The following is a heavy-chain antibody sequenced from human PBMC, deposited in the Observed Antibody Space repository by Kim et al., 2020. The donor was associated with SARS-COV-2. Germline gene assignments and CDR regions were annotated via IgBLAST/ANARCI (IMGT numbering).Heavy chain of an antibody. CDR2: IYHSGST. Sequence: SETLSLTCTVSGYSISSGYYWGWIRQPPGKGLEWIGSIYHSGSTYYNPSLKSRVTISVDTSKNQFSLKLSSVTAADTAMYYCARGGTAHYYYYGMDVWG. D-gene: IGHD1-1*01. CDR3: ARGGTAHYYYYGMDV. CDR1: GYSISSGYY. J-gene: IGHJ6*02. V-gene: IGHV4-38-2*02.